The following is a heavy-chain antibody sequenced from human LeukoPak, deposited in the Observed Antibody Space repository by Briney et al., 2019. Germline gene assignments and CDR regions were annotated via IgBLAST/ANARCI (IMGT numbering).Heavy chain of an antibody. CDR1: GYTFTGYY. V-gene: IGHV1-2*02. J-gene: IGHJ4*02. Sequence: ASVKVSCKASGYTFTGYYMHCVRQAPGEGLEWMGWINPNSGGTNYAQKFQGRVTITRDTSISTADMELSRLRSEDTAGYYGASGALGKNFAGVIIQLSDYWRQGTLLTVSS. CDR2: INPNSGGT. D-gene: IGHD3-3*01. CDR3: ASGALGKNFAGVIIQLSDY.